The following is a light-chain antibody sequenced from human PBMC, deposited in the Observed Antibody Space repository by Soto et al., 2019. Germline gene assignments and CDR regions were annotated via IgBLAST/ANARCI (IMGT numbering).Light chain of an antibody. CDR2: GVN. Sequence: QSVLNQPASVSGSPGQSITISCSGTISDFIVYNYVSWYQQHPGKAPKLMLYGVNKRPSGVSNRFSGSKSGDTASLTISGLQAEDEADYYCSSHTLSSALQVFGTGTKVTVL. CDR1: ISDFIVYNY. CDR3: SSHTLSSALQV. J-gene: IGLJ1*01. V-gene: IGLV2-14*01.